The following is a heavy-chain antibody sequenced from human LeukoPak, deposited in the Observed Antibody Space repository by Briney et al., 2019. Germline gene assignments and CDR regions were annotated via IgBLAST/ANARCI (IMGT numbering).Heavy chain of an antibody. V-gene: IGHV3-48*03. CDR1: GFTFSSYE. CDR3: ARDSRGSSWFFDY. Sequence: GGSLRLSCAASGFTFSSYEMNWVRQALGKGLEWVSYISSSGRTFYYADSVKGRFTISRDNGKNSLYLQMNSLRVEDTAVYYCARDSRGSSWFFDYWGQEARVTVSS. CDR2: ISSSGRTF. J-gene: IGHJ4*02. D-gene: IGHD6-13*01.